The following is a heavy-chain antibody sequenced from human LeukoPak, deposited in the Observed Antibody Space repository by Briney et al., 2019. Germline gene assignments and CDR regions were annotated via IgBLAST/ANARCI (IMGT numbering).Heavy chain of an antibody. CDR3: ARARTGDSDY. Sequence: ASVKVSCKASGYTFVNYYIHWVRQAPGQGLEWMGLINPGGGSTTYSQRFQGRVTMTRDTSTSTVYMVLNSLRSEDTAEYYCARARTGDSDYWGQGTLVTVSS. CDR2: INPGGGST. CDR1: GYTFVNYY. V-gene: IGHV1-46*01. D-gene: IGHD7-27*01. J-gene: IGHJ4*02.